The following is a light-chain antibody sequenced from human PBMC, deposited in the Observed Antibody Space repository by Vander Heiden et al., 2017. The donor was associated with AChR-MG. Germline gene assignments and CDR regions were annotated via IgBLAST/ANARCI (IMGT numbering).Light chain of an antibody. J-gene: IGLJ2*01. CDR1: SSNIGAPYD. Sequence: QSVLTQPPSVSGAPGQRVTIPCTGSSSNIGAPYDVHWYQQVPGRAPKLLIYGNTNRPSGVPDRFSGSKSGTSASLAITGLQAEDEADYYCQSYDNSLSDLAVVFGGGTKLTVL. V-gene: IGLV1-40*01. CDR3: QSYDNSLSDLAVV. CDR2: GNT.